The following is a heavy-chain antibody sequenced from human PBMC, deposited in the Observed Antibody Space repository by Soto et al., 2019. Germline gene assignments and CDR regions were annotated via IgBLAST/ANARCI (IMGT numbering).Heavy chain of an antibody. CDR3: ARVRPTVSSGYYPLYYYYYGMDV. V-gene: IGHV3-74*01. CDR2: INSDGSST. CDR1: GFTFSSYW. Sequence: GGSLRLSCAASGFTFSSYWMHWVRQAPGKGLVWVSRINSDGSSTSYADSVKGRFTISRDNAKNTLYLQMNSLRAEDTAVYYCARVRPTVSSGYYPLYYYYYGMDVWGQGTTVTVSS. D-gene: IGHD3-22*01. J-gene: IGHJ6*02.